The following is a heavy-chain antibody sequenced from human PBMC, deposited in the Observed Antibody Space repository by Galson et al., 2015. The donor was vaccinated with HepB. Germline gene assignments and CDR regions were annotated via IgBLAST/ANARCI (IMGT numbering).Heavy chain of an antibody. CDR2: IYSGGST. V-gene: IGHV3-53*01. CDR3: ARAGYSYGYDY. Sequence: SLRLSCAASGFTVSSNYMSWVRQAPGKGLEWVSVIYSGGSTYYADSVKSRFTISRDNSKNTLYLQMNSLRAEDTAVYYCARAGYSYGYDYWGQGTLVTVSS. CDR1: GFTVSSNY. J-gene: IGHJ4*02. D-gene: IGHD5-18*01.